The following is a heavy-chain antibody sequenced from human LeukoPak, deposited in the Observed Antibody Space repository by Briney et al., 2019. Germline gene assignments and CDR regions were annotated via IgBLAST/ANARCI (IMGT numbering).Heavy chain of an antibody. CDR1: GGSISSSSYS. J-gene: IGHJ4*02. CDR2: FYYSGST. V-gene: IGHV4-39*01. D-gene: IGHD5-12*01. CDR3: ARPHSGYDTEDY. Sequence: PSETLSLTCTVSGGSISSSSYSWGWIRRPPGKGLEWIGSFYYSGSTYYNPSLKSRVTISVDTSKNQFSLKLSSVTAADTAVYYCARPHSGYDTEDYWGQGTLVTVSS.